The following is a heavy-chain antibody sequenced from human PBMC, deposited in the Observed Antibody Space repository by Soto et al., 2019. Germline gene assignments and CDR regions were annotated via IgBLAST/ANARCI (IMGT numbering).Heavy chain of an antibody. CDR3: ARDFTHYYDSSGYPTPPLLDY. J-gene: IGHJ4*02. CDR1: GGTFSSYA. D-gene: IGHD3-22*01. Sequence: GASVKVSCKASGGTFSSYAISWVRQAPGQGLEWMGGIIPIFGTANYAQKFQGRVTITADESASTAYMELSSLRSEDTAVYYCARDFTHYYDSSGYPTPPLLDYWGQGTLATVSS. CDR2: IIPIFGTA. V-gene: IGHV1-69*13.